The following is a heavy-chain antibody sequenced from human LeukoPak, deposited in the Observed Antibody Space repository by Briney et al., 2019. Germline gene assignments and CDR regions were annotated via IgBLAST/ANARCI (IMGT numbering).Heavy chain of an antibody. J-gene: IGHJ4*02. CDR3: ARAYNWNDGIDY. CDR1: GGTFSSYA. D-gene: IGHD1-20*01. CDR2: IIPIFGTA. Sequence: ASVKVSCKASGGTFSSYAISWVRQAPGQGLEWMGGIIPIFGTANYAQKFQGRVTITEDESTSTAYMELSSLRSEDTAVYYCARAYNWNDGIDYWGQGTLVTVSS. V-gene: IGHV1-69*13.